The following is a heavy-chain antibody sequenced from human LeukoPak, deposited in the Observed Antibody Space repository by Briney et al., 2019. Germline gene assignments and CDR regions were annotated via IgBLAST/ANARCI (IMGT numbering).Heavy chain of an antibody. Sequence: KPGGSLRLSCAASGFTFSSYSMNWVRQAPGKGLEWVSSISSSSSYIYYADSVKGRFTISRDNAKNSLYLQMNSLRAEDTAVYYCARDVSWFHTYYYDSSGYYPLDYWGQGTLVTVSS. CDR2: ISSSSSYI. CDR3: ARDVSWFHTYYYDSSGYYPLDY. V-gene: IGHV3-21*01. CDR1: GFTFSSYS. D-gene: IGHD3-22*01. J-gene: IGHJ4*02.